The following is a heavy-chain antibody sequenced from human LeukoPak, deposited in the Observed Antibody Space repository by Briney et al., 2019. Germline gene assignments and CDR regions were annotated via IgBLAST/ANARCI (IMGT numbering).Heavy chain of an antibody. CDR3: ARGFRIQSHDYGPYYYMDV. D-gene: IGHD4-17*01. CDR2: MNPNSGNT. CDR1: GYTFSNYD. Sequence: GASVKVSCKASGYTFSNYDINWVRQATGQGLEWMGWMNPNSGNTGYAQKFQGRLTMTGDTSIGTACMELSSLTSEDTAVYYCARGFRIQSHDYGPYYYMDVWGTGTMVTVSS. J-gene: IGHJ6*03. V-gene: IGHV1-8*01.